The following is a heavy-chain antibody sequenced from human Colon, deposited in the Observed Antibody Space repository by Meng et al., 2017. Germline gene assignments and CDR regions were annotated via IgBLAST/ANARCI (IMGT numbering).Heavy chain of an antibody. V-gene: IGHV4-61*01. D-gene: IGHD1-14*01. CDR3: ARDRVPGKY. CDR2: IYYSGTT. CDR1: GGSVSSGTYY. J-gene: IGHJ4*02. Sequence: HVQLQGAGQGLGRPSETLALTCTVSGGSVSSGTYYWSWIRQPPGKGLEWIGCIYYSGTTNYNPSLKSRVTISVDTSKNQFSLKLSSVTPADTAVYFCARDRVPGKYWGQGTLVTVSS.